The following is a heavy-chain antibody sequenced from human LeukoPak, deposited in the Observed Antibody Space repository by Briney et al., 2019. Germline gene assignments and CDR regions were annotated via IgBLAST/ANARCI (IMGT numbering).Heavy chain of an antibody. D-gene: IGHD5-12*01. CDR3: ARDRPNSGSFDY. V-gene: IGHV1-2*02. Sequence: GASVKVSCKASGFIFTGYYIHWVRQAPGQGLEWMGWVNPNSGDTRQEEKFQGRVTMTTDMSITTAYMELSRLRSDDSAVYYCARDRPNSGSFDYWGQGTLVTVSS. J-gene: IGHJ4*02. CDR1: GFIFTGYY. CDR2: VNPNSGDT.